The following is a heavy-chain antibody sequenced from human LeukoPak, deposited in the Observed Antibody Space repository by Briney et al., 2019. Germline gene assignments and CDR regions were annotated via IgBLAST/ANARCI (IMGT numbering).Heavy chain of an antibody. CDR1: GFTFSSYA. V-gene: IGHV3-23*01. Sequence: GGSLRLSCAASGFTFSSYAMSWVRQAPGKGLEWVSAISGRGGSTYYADSVKGRFTISRDNSKNTLYLQMNSLRAEDTAVYYCAKDRKAAVAGTLFDYWGQGTLVTVSS. CDR2: ISGRGGST. J-gene: IGHJ4*02. CDR3: AKDRKAAVAGTLFDY. D-gene: IGHD6-19*01.